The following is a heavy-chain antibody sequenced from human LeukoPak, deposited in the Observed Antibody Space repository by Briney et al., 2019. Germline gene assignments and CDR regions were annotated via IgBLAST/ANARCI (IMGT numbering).Heavy chain of an antibody. Sequence: SETLSLTCAVYGGSFSGYYWSWIRQPPGKGLEWIGEINHSGSTNYNPSLKSRVTISVDTSKNQFSLKLSSVTAADTAVYYCARGPYDVLTGPIGMDVWGKGTTVTVSS. CDR1: GGSFSGYY. CDR2: INHSGST. CDR3: ARGPYDVLTGPIGMDV. V-gene: IGHV4-34*01. D-gene: IGHD3-9*01. J-gene: IGHJ6*04.